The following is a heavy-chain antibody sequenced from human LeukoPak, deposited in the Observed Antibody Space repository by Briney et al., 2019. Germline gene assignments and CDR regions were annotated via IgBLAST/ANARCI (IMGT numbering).Heavy chain of an antibody. Sequence: SETLSLTCTVSGGSISSGSYYWSWIRQPAGKGLEWIGRIYSSGSTNLNPSLKSRVTISVDTSKNQFSLRLSSMTAADTAVYYCARGASEWSTPEDAFDTWGQGTMVTVSS. CDR1: GGSISSGSYY. D-gene: IGHD3-3*01. CDR2: IYSSGST. J-gene: IGHJ3*02. CDR3: ARGASEWSTPEDAFDT. V-gene: IGHV4-61*02.